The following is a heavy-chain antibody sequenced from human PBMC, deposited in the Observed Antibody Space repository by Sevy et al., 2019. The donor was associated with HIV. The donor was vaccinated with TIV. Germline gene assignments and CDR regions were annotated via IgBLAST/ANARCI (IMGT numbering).Heavy chain of an antibody. Sequence: ASVKVSCKGSGGTFSSYAISWVRQAPGQGLEWMGGIIPIFGTENYPQKFQGRVTISADESTSTAYMELSSLRSEDTAVYYCASLSSGSYPHWGYYYYGMDVWGQGTTVTVSS. V-gene: IGHV1-69*13. CDR2: IIPIFGTE. J-gene: IGHJ6*02. CDR3: ASLSSGSYPHWGYYYYGMDV. D-gene: IGHD1-26*01. CDR1: GGTFSSYA.